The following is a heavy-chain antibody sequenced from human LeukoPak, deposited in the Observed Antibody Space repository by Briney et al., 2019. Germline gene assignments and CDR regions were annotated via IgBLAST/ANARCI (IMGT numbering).Heavy chain of an antibody. D-gene: IGHD6-19*01. J-gene: IGHJ5*02. CDR2: MNPNSGNT. CDR3: ARGPGNNTGWSAGMPKGWFDP. CDR1: GYTFTSHD. V-gene: IGHV1-8*01. Sequence: GASVKVSCKASGYTFTSHDINWVRQATGQRLEWMGWMNPNSGNTGYAKKFQGRVTMTRNTSMSTAYMELSSLRSEDSAVYYCARGPGNNTGWSAGMPKGWFDPWGQGTLVTVSS.